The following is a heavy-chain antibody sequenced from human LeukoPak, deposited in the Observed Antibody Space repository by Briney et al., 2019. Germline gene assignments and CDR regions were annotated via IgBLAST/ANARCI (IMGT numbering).Heavy chain of an antibody. CDR3: AREYYETFDI. CDR2: IYYSGST. CDR1: GGSISSSSYY. D-gene: IGHD3-22*01. Sequence: SETLSLTCTVSGGSISSSSYYWGWIRQPPGKGLEWIGSIYYSGSTYYNPSLKSRVTISVDTSRNQFSLKLSSVTAADTAVYYCAREYYETFDIWGQGTMVTVSS. V-gene: IGHV4-39*07. J-gene: IGHJ3*02.